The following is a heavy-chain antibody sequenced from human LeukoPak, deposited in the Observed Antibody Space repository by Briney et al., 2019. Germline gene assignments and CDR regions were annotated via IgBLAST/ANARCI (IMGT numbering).Heavy chain of an antibody. V-gene: IGHV3-53*01. CDR3: ARDRGLAN. J-gene: IGHJ4*02. Sequence: GGSLRLSCAASGFTVSSNYMSWVRQAPGKGQEWVSVIYSGGSTYYADSVKGRFTIPRDNSKHTLYLQMNSLRAEDTAVYHCARDRGLANWGQGTLVTVSS. CDR2: IYSGGST. CDR1: GFTVSSNY.